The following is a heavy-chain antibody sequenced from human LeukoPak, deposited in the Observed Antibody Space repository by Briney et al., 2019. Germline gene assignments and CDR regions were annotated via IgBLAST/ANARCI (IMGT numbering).Heavy chain of an antibody. CDR3: ARVRSDDYGDYGWFDP. J-gene: IGHJ5*02. Sequence: GGSLRLSCAASGFTFSSYAMSWVRQAPGKGLEWVSAISGSGGSTYYADSVKGRFTISRDNSKNTLYLQMNSLRAEDTAVYYCARVRSDDYGDYGWFDPWGQGTLVTVSS. V-gene: IGHV3-23*01. CDR1: GFTFSSYA. CDR2: ISGSGGST. D-gene: IGHD4-17*01.